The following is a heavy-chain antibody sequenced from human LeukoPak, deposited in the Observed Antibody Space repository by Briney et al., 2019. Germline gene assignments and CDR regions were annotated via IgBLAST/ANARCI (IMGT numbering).Heavy chain of an antibody. CDR1: GFTFSNYN. CDR3: ARDPYSGSYSVGYYYYYMDV. J-gene: IGHJ6*03. V-gene: IGHV3-21*01. Sequence: GGSLRLSCAAPGFTFSNYNMNWVRQAPGKSLEGVSSITSASTYTFYADSVKGRFIISIDNAENSLYLEMHSLRAEDTAVYYCARDPYSGSYSVGYYYYYMDVWGKGTTVTVSS. CDR2: ITSASTYT. D-gene: IGHD1-26*01.